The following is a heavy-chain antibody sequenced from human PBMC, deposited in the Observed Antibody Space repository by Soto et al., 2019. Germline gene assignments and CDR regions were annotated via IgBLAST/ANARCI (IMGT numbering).Heavy chain of an antibody. CDR3: AEDTAVYYCARGDLHPHSGSYQYNY. Sequence: SETLSLTCTVSGDSFTRNYWTWIRQSPGKGLEWIGHIYYSGSTKYNPSLKSRVMISIDTSKNHFSRDNAKNSLYLQMNSLRAEDTAVYYCARGDLHPHSGSYQYNYWGHGTLVTVSS. D-gene: IGHD1-26*01. J-gene: IGHJ4*01. CDR2: IYYSGST. CDR1: GDSFTRNY. V-gene: IGHV4-59*12.